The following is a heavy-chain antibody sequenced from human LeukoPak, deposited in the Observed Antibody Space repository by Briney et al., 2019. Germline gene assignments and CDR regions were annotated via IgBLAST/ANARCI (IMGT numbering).Heavy chain of an antibody. Sequence: GGSQRLSCAASGFSFSNAWMSWVRQAPGKGLEWVGRIKSKTDGGTTDYAAPVKGRFTISRDDSKNTLYLQMNSLKTEDAAVYYCTTDPYLHIAVAGTGDYWGQGTLVTVSS. V-gene: IGHV3-15*01. CDR3: TTDPYLHIAVAGTGDY. D-gene: IGHD6-19*01. J-gene: IGHJ4*02. CDR1: GFSFSNAW. CDR2: IKSKTDGGTT.